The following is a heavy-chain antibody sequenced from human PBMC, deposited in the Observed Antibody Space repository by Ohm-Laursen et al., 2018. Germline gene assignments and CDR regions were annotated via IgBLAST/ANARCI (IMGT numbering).Heavy chain of an antibody. V-gene: IGHV3-30*18. D-gene: IGHD3-9*01. CDR2: FSYDGSDK. Sequence: SLRLSCATSGFTFSDCGMHWVRQTPGKGLEWVAVFSYDGSDKHYADSVKGRFTISRDNSKNTLDLQMNSLRPEDTAVYYCVKESSTGYYRTADYWGQGTLVTVSS. CDR3: VKESSTGYYRTADY. CDR1: GFTFSDCG. J-gene: IGHJ4*02.